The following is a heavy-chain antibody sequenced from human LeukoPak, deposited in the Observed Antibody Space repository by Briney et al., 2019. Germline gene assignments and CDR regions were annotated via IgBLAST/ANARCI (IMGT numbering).Heavy chain of an antibody. Sequence: ASVKVSCKASGYSFINYYIHWVRQAPGQGLEWMGIINPSGGSTSFAQKFQGRVTMTRDMSTSTVYMELNSLRSEDTAVYYCARTPYVDTAMDDWGQGTLVTVSS. CDR1: GYSFINYY. CDR3: ARTPYVDTAMDD. CDR2: INPSGGST. D-gene: IGHD5-18*01. V-gene: IGHV1-46*01. J-gene: IGHJ4*02.